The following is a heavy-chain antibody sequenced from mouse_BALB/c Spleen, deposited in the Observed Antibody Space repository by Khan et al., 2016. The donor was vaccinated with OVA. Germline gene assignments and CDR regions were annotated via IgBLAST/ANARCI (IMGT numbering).Heavy chain of an antibody. D-gene: IGHD2-1*01. V-gene: IGHV1S81*02. CDR3: TRSGYGTFAY. CDR1: GYTFTSYY. J-gene: IGHJ3*01. CDR2: INPSDGDT. Sequence: QVQLQQSGAELVKPGASVKLSCKASGYTFTSYYMSWVKQRPGQGLEWIGEINPSDGDTNFNEKFKSKATLTVDKSSSTVYMQLSSLTSEDSAVYYCTRSGYGTFAYWGQGTLVTVSA.